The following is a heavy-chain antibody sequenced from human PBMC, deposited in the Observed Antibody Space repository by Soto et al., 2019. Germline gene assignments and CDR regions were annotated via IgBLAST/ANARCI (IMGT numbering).Heavy chain of an antibody. Sequence: SETLSLTCTVSGGSISSYYWSWIRQPPGKGLEWIGYIYYSGSTNYNPSLKSRVTISVDTSKNQFSLKLSSVTAADTAVYYCARLGIAARRRFYYYMDVWGKGTTVTVSS. J-gene: IGHJ6*03. CDR1: GGSISSYY. CDR3: ARLGIAARRRFYYYMDV. CDR2: IYYSGST. V-gene: IGHV4-59*01. D-gene: IGHD6-6*01.